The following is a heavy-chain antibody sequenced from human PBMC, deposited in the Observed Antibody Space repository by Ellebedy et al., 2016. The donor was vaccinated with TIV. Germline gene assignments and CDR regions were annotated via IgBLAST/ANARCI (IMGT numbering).Heavy chain of an antibody. CDR1: GYTLTELS. CDR2: FDPEDGET. D-gene: IGHD1-1*01. V-gene: IGHV1-24*01. CDR3: ATVSHWNDVSGMDV. Sequence: ASVKVSCXVSGYTLTELSMHWVRQAPGKGLEWMGGFDPEDGETIYAQKFQSRVTMTEDTSTDTAYMELSSLRSEDTAVYYCATVSHWNDVSGMDVWGQGTTVTVSS. J-gene: IGHJ6*02.